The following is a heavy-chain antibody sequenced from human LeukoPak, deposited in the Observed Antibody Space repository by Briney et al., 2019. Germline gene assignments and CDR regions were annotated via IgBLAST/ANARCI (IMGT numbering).Heavy chain of an antibody. CDR3: ASRTKLGPGEDAFDI. J-gene: IGHJ3*02. CDR2: IYYSGST. V-gene: IGHV4-39*01. Sequence: SETLSLTCTVSGGSISSSSYYWGWIRQPPGKGLEWTGSIYYSGSTYYNPSLKSRVTISVDTSKNQFSLKLSSVTAADTAVYYCASRTKLGPGEDAFDIWGQGTMVTVSS. CDR1: GGSISSSSYY. D-gene: IGHD3-10*01.